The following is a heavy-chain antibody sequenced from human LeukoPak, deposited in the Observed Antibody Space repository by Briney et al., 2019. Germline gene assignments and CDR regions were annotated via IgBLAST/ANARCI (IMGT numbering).Heavy chain of an antibody. D-gene: IGHD5-18*01. CDR3: ARSNGYSYGQFDY. Sequence: GGSLRLSCAASGFTFSNYAMHWVRQAPGKGLEWVVVISYDGSNKYYADSVKGRFTISRDYSKNTLYLQMDSLRAEDTAVYYCARSNGYSYGQFDYWGQGTLVTVSS. J-gene: IGHJ4*02. CDR1: GFTFSNYA. CDR2: ISYDGSNK. V-gene: IGHV3-30-3*01.